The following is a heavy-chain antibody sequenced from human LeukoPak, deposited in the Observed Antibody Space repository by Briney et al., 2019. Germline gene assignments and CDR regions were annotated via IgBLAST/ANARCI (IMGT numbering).Heavy chain of an antibody. D-gene: IGHD1-26*01. J-gene: IGHJ4*02. CDR3: AREPSGSYYYFDY. Sequence: ASVKVSCKASGYTFTSYGISWVRQAPGQGLEWMGGIIPIFGTANYAQKFQGRVTITADESTSTAYMELSSLRSEDTAVYYCAREPSGSYYYFDYWGQGTLVTVSS. V-gene: IGHV1-69*13. CDR1: GYTFTSYG. CDR2: IIPIFGTA.